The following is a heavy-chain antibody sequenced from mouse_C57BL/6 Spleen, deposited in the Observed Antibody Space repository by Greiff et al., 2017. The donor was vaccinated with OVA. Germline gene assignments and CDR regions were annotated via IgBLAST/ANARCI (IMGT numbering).Heavy chain of an antibody. CDR1: GFNFTDDY. CDR3: TAMDYSNYGFAY. D-gene: IGHD2-5*01. J-gene: IGHJ3*01. V-gene: IGHV14-4*01. CDR2: IDPENGDT. Sequence: EVQLQQSGAELVRPGASVKLSCTASGFNFTDDYMHWVKQRPEQGLEWIGWIDPENGDTEYASKFQGKATITADTSSNTAYLQLSSLTSEDAAVYYCTAMDYSNYGFAYWGQGTLVTVSA.